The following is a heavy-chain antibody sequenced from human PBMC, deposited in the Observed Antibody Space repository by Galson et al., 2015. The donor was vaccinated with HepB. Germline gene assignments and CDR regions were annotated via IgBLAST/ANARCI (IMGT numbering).Heavy chain of an antibody. CDR2: IIPIFGTA. CDR3: ARDMGYYDSSGYYPTPPYFDY. J-gene: IGHJ4*02. D-gene: IGHD3-22*01. V-gene: IGHV1-69*13. Sequence: SVKVSCKASGGTFSSYAISWVRQAPGQGLEWMGGIIPIFGTANYAQKFQGRVTITADESTSTAYMELSSLRSEDTAVYYCARDMGYYDSSGYYPTPPYFDYWGQGTLVTVSS. CDR1: GGTFSSYA.